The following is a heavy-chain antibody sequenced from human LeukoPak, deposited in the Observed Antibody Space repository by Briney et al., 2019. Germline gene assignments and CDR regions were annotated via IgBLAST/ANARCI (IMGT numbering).Heavy chain of an antibody. D-gene: IGHD3-3*01. J-gene: IGHJ6*03. CDR3: ARLSQFGVLRFSYYMDV. CDR2: IYYSGNT. Sequence: SETLSLTCTVSGDSISTSNSYWGWIRQPPGKGLEWIGSIYYSGNTYYNASLKSRVTISVDTSKNQFSLKLTSVTAADTAVYYCARLSQFGVLRFSYYMDVWGKGTTVTVSS. V-gene: IGHV4-39*01. CDR1: GDSISTSNSY.